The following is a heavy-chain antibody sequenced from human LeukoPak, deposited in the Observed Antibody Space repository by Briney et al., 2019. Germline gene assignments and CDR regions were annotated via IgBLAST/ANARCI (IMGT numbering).Heavy chain of an antibody. CDR1: GFTFSSYA. CDR2: ISYDGSNK. J-gene: IGHJ1*01. Sequence: PGGSLRLSCAASGFTFSSYAMHWVRQAPGKGLEWVAVISYDGSNKYYADSVKGRFTISRDNSKNTLYLQMNSLRAEDTAVYYCARADIVVVPAAMAEYFQHWGQGTLVTVSS. V-gene: IGHV3-30-3*01. CDR3: ARADIVVVPAAMAEYFQH. D-gene: IGHD2-2*01.